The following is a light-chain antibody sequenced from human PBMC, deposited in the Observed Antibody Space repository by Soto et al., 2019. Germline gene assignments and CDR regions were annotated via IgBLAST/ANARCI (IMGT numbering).Light chain of an antibody. CDR2: GVS. CDR3: QQYNNWPRT. CDR1: QSVSSN. Sequence: EIVMPQSPATLSVSPGERATLSCRASQSVSSNLAWYQQKPGQAPRLLLYGVSTRATGIPARFSGSGSGTEFTLTISSLQSEDFAVYYCQQYNNWPRTFGPGTKVDFK. J-gene: IGKJ3*01. V-gene: IGKV3D-15*01.